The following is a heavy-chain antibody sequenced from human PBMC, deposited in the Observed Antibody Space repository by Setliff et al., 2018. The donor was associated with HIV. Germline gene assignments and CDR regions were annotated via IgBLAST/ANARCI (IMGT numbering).Heavy chain of an antibody. CDR2: INPSDGTT. Sequence: GASVKVSCKASGYTFTSCFMHWVRQAPGQGLEYMGIINPSDGTTDYTQKFQDRVTMTSDTSTSTVYMELRSLRSEDTAIYYCVKEYHTTATKLANYFDFWGQGTLVTVSS. D-gene: IGHD1-1*01. CDR1: GYTFTSCF. CDR3: VKEYHTTATKLANYFDF. V-gene: IGHV1-46*01. J-gene: IGHJ4*02.